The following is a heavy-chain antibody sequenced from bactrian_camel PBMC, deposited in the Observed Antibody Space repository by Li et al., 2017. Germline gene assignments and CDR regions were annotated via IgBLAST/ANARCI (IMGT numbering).Heavy chain of an antibody. CDR1: GYTYSTFC. D-gene: IGHD2*01. Sequence: DVQLVESGGGSVQAGGSLRLTCGASGYTYSTFCMAWFRQTPTKERGIVARISDTGALTYYADSVKGRFTISKANDKYTLFLQMDQLRPEDTAIYYCASDRPIYRSGGHCWPPHEFTYLGAQGTQVTVS. J-gene: IGHJ4*01. V-gene: IGHV3S59*01. CDR2: ISDTGALT.